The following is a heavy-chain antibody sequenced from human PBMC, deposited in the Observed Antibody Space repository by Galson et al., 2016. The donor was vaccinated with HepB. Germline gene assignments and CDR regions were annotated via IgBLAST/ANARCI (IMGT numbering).Heavy chain of an antibody. V-gene: IGHV3-48*02. CDR3: ARRSRSALDY. CDR2: ISSSGSTI. CDR1: GFTFSDYS. J-gene: IGHJ4*02. Sequence: SLRLSCAASGFTFSDYSMNWVRQAPGKGPEWVSYISSSGSTIYYADSVKGRFTISRDNAKNSLFLQMNSLRDEDTAVYYCARRSRSALDYWGQGTLVTVSS.